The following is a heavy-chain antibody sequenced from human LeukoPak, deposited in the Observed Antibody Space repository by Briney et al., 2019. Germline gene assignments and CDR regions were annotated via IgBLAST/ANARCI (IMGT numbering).Heavy chain of an antibody. V-gene: IGHV4-59*01. J-gene: IGHJ4*02. CDR3: ARSLNWGATFDY. CDR2: IYYSGST. CDR1: GGSISSYY. D-gene: IGHD7-27*01. Sequence: SETLSLTCTVSGGSISSYYWTWIRQPPGKGLEWIGYIYYSGSTTYNPSLKSRVTISADTSKNQFSLKLSSVTAADTAVYYCARSLNWGATFDYWGQGTLVTVSS.